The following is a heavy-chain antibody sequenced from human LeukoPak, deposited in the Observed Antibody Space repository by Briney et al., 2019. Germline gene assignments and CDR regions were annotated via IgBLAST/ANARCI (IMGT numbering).Heavy chain of an antibody. CDR1: GFTFTSYA. CDR3: AKGRDTSGRQNFDF. CDR2: ISASGSGT. J-gene: IGHJ4*02. V-gene: IGHV3-23*01. Sequence: GWSVRLSCEASGFTFTSYAMHWVRQAPGKGLEWVSSISASGSGTFYTDSMNGRFTISRDNAKKTFFLQMKNLRLGDTALYYCAKGRDTSGRQNFDFWGQGTLVTVSS. D-gene: IGHD6-19*01.